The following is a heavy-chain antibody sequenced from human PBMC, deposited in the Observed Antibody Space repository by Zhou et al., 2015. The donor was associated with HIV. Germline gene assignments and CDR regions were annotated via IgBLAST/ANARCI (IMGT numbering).Heavy chain of an antibody. V-gene: IGHV1-69*02. J-gene: IGHJ4*02. CDR2: IIPILGIA. CDR3: ASYSSSSFRSYFDY. Sequence: QVQLVQSGAEVKKPGSSVKVSCKASGGTFSSYTISWVRQAPGQGLEWMGRIIPILGIANYAQKFQGRVTITADKSTSTAYMELSSLRSEDTAVYYCASYSSSSFRSYFDYWGRGNPGHRLL. D-gene: IGHD6-6*01. CDR1: GGTFSSYT.